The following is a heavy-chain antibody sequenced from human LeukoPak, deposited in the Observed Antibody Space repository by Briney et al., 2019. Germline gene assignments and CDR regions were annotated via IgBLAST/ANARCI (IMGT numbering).Heavy chain of an antibody. CDR2: INSDGSIT. Sequence: PGGSLGLSCSASTFSFSTYWMHWVRQVPGKGLVWVSRINSDGSITRYADSVKGRFTISRDNAKSTLYLQMNSLRAEDTAVYYCARSMYYYYMDVWGKGTTVTISS. CDR3: ARSMYYYYMDV. D-gene: IGHD2-8*01. CDR1: TFSFSTYW. V-gene: IGHV3-74*01. J-gene: IGHJ6*03.